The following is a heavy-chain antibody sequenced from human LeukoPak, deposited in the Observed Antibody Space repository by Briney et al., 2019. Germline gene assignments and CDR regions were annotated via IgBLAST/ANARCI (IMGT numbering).Heavy chain of an antibody. J-gene: IGHJ3*02. V-gene: IGHV3-21*01. Sequence: GGSLRLSCAASGFTVSSNYMSWVRQAPGKGLEWVSSISSSSSYIYYADSVKGRFTISKDNAKNSLYLQMNSLRAEDTAVYYCARDTVTTNAFDIWGQGTMVTVSS. D-gene: IGHD4-17*01. CDR1: GFTVSSNY. CDR3: ARDTVTTNAFDI. CDR2: ISSSSSYI.